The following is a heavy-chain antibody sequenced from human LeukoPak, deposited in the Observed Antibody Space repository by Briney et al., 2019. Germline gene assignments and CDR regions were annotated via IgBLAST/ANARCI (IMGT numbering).Heavy chain of an antibody. V-gene: IGHV5-51*01. CDR1: GSSFTTYW. D-gene: IGHD3-22*01. Sequence: PGASLQISCQGSGSSFTTYWIGWVRQLPGKGLEWMGIIYPGDSDTRYSPSFQGQVTISADKSISTAYLQWSSLKASDTAMYYCARHDSSGYYGFGNAFDIWGQGTMVTVSS. J-gene: IGHJ3*02. CDR2: IYPGDSDT. CDR3: ARHDSSGYYGFGNAFDI.